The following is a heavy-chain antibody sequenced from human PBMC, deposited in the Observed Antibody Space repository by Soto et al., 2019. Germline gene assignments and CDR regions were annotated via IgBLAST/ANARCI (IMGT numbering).Heavy chain of an antibody. J-gene: IGHJ6*02. V-gene: IGHV4-31*02. CDR2: IYHRGGT. D-gene: IGHD2-8*01. Sequence: QVQLQESGPGLVKPSETLSFTCNVSGGSISSGGYYWSWIRQLPGKRLEWIGYIYHRGGTYYNPALKRRITISVDTSKHPFALKMTSVTAADTAVYFCSRAPGRMMNALRYYYGLDVWGQGTTVTVSS. CDR3: SRAPGRMMNALRYYYGLDV. CDR1: GGSISSGGYY.